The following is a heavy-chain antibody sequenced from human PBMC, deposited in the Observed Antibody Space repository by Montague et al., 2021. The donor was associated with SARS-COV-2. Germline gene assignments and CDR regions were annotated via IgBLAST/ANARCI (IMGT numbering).Heavy chain of an antibody. D-gene: IGHD6-19*01. V-gene: IGHV6-1*01. Sequence: CAISGDSVSSNSVAWGWIRQSPSRGLEWLGRTYYRSKWYSDYAXXVRGRLTVNPDASKNEFSLELNYVTSEDTAVYYCVRYSGWFYFDFWGQGTLVTVSS. CDR2: TYYRSKWYS. J-gene: IGHJ4*02. CDR1: GDSVSSNSVA. CDR3: VRYSGWFYFDF.